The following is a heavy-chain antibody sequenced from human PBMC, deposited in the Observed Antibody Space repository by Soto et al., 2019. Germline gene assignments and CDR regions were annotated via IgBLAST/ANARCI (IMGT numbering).Heavy chain of an antibody. CDR2: ISRGGSFI. D-gene: IGHD6-13*01. V-gene: IGHV3-21*01. CDR3: ARGSRRTFDY. CDR1: GFTFSDFT. Sequence: EVQLVESGGGLVKPGGSLSLSCAASGFTFSDFTMNWVRQAPGKGLQWVSSISRGGSFISYADSVRGRFTISRDNAKNSLYLQVDSLRAEDTAVLFCARGSRRTFDYWGQGTLVTVSS. J-gene: IGHJ4*02.